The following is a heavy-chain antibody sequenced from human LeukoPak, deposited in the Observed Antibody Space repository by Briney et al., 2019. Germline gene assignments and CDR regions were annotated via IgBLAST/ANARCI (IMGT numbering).Heavy chain of an antibody. Sequence: PSETLSLTCTVSGASPTNPTYYQWTCIRQPPGKGLELIGKVFATGSAIANSSLTSRVTISLDTSNSQFSLKLRSVTAEDSAVYYCARFRSGGFYFFDSWGQGALVTVSS. CDR2: VFATGSA. J-gene: IGHJ4*02. D-gene: IGHD4-23*01. CDR3: ARFRSGGFYFFDS. V-gene: IGHV4-61*01. CDR1: GASPTNPTYY.